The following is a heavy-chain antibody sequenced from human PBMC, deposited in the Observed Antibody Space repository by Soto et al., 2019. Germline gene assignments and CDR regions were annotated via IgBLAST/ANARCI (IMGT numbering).Heavy chain of an antibody. CDR2: ISSSSSYI. J-gene: IGHJ4*02. D-gene: IGHD7-27*01. V-gene: IGHV3-21*01. CDR1: GFTFSSYS. Sequence: GGSLRLSCAASGFTFSSYSMNWVRQAPGKGLEWVSSISSSSSYIYYADSVKGRFTISRDNAKNSLYLQMNSLRAEDTAVYYCARDSRSWKLGIRYWGQGTLVTVSS. CDR3: ARDSRSWKLGIRY.